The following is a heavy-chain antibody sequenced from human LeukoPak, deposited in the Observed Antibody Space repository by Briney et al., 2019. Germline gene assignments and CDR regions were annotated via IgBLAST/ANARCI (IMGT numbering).Heavy chain of an antibody. J-gene: IGHJ4*02. CDR3: ARRRDYFDY. Sequence: GGSLRLSCVVSGFDLSDYYMSWIRQAPGKGLEGISYISSSGGNIYFANSVKGRFTMSRDNARGSLYLQMNSLRADDPAIYYCARRRDYFDYWGQGTLVTVSS. CDR2: ISSSGGNI. V-gene: IGHV3-11*01. CDR1: GFDLSDYY.